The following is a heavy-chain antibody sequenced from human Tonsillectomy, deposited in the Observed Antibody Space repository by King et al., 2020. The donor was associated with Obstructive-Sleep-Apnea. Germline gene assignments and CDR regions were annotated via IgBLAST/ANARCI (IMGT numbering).Heavy chain of an antibody. J-gene: IGHJ4*02. CDR1: GFTFDDYA. V-gene: IGHV3-43D*03. CDR3: AKDIRYFGYSYSYSAETTGLDY. Sequence: QLVQSGGVVVQPGGSLRLSCAASGFTFDDYAMHWVRQAPGKGLEWGSLISWDGGSTYYADSVKGRFTISRDNSKNSLYQQMNSLRAEDTAFYYCAKDIRYFGYSYSYSAETTGLDYWGQGTLVTVSS. CDR2: ISWDGGST. D-gene: IGHD5-18*01.